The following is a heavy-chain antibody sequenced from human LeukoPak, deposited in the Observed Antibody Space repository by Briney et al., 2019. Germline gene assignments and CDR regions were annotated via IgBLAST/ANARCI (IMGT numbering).Heavy chain of an antibody. D-gene: IGHD4-17*01. V-gene: IGHV4-59*01. J-gene: IGHJ4*02. CDR2: IYYSGST. CDR1: CGSISSYY. Sequence: SETLSLTCTVSCGSISSYYWSWIRPPPGKGLGLGGCIYYSGSTNYNPSLKSRVTISVDTSKKQFSLKLSSVTDADTAVYYCASLYGDYVGLAYWGQGTVVTVSS. CDR3: ASLYGDYVGLAY.